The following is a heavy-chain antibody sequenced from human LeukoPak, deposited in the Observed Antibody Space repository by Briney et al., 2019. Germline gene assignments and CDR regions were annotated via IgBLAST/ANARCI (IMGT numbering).Heavy chain of an antibody. CDR1: GFTFSDYY. CDR3: ARVGYSGFEPLFDH. V-gene: IGHV3-11*01. D-gene: IGHD5-12*01. CDR2: ISSSGTTI. Sequence: GGSLRLSCAASGFTFSDYYMSYIRQAQGQGLEGVSYISSSGTTIYYADSVKGRFTISRDNAKNSLSLQMNSLRAEDTALYYCARVGYSGFEPLFDHWGQGTLVTVSS. J-gene: IGHJ4*02.